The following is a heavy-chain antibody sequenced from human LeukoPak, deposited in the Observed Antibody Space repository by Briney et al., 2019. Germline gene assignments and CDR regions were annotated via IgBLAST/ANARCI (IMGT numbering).Heavy chain of an antibody. J-gene: IGHJ4*02. CDR2: MNPNSGNT. CDR3: ARGRRYDSSGYYYR. Sequence: ASVKVSCKASGYTFTSYDINWVRQATGQGLEWMVWMNPNSGNTGYAQKFQGRVTMTRNTSISTAYMELSSLRSEDTAVYYCARGRRYDSSGYYYRWGQGTLVTVSS. CDR1: GYTFTSYD. V-gene: IGHV1-8*01. D-gene: IGHD3-22*01.